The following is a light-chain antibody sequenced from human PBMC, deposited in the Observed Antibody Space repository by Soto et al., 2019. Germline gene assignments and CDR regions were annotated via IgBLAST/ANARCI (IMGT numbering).Light chain of an antibody. CDR2: VAS. CDR3: QQYDNSPRK. Sequence: EIVLTQSPGTLSLSPGERATLSCRASQSVNSNYLAWYQQKPGQGPRLLMYVASSRATGIPDRFSGSGSGTDFTLTISRLEPEDFAVYYCQQYDNSPRKFGQGTKVEIK. V-gene: IGKV3-20*01. CDR1: QSVNSNY. J-gene: IGKJ1*01.